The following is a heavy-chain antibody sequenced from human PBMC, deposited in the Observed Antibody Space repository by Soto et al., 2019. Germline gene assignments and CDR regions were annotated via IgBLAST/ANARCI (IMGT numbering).Heavy chain of an antibody. CDR1: GFSFSAYA. D-gene: IGHD6-13*01. CDR3: AAQQQLAVGYYYYYGMDV. J-gene: IGHJ6*02. Sequence: PGGSLRLSCAASGFSFSAYAMNWVRQAPGKGLQWVSGLVGSGSYKNYADSVKGRFTISRDNAKNSLYLQMNSLRSEDTAVYYCAAQQQLAVGYYYYYGMDVWGQGTTVTVS. V-gene: IGHV3-21*04. CDR2: LVGSGSYK.